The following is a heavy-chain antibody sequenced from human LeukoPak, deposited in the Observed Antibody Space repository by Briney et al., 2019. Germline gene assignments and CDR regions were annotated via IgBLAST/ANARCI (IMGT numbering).Heavy chain of an antibody. J-gene: IGHJ4*02. D-gene: IGHD6-19*01. V-gene: IGHV3-53*01. CDR1: GFTVSSNY. CDR2: IYSGGST. Sequence: GGSLRLSCAASGFTVSSNYMNWVRQTPGKGLEWVSVIYSGGSTYYADSVKGRFTISRDNYKNTLYLQMNSLRAEDTAVYYCARGLRYSTGWYYFAWWGQGTLVTVS. CDR3: ARGLRYSTGWYYFAW.